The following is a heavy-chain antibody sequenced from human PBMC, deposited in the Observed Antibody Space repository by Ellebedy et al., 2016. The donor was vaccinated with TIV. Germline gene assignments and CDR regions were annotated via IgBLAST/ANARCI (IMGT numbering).Heavy chain of an antibody. CDR2: IGFYGGRT. V-gene: IGHV3-23*01. Sequence: GESLKISCLVSGFPFSDYSMNWVRRAPGKGLEWVSGIGFYGGRTYSADSVKGRFTISRDNSKNTLSLQMNSLRGEDTAVYYCARGRGGSTGSDYFDYWGQGTLVTVSS. CDR1: GFPFSDYS. D-gene: IGHD2-2*01. J-gene: IGHJ4*02. CDR3: ARGRGGSTGSDYFDY.